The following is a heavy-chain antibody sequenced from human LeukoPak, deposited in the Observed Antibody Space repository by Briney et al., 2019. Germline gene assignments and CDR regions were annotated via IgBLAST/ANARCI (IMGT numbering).Heavy chain of an antibody. D-gene: IGHD3-22*01. CDR3: ARGQGNGYLGDY. V-gene: IGHV1-18*01. CDR1: GYTFIRYG. Sequence: ASVKVSCKASGYTFIRYGFSWVRQAPGQGLEWMGWISAYNGDTNYAQKVQGRATMTTDTSTTTAYMELRSLRSDDTAVYYCARGQGNGYLGDYWGQGTLVTVSS. CDR2: ISAYNGDT. J-gene: IGHJ4*02.